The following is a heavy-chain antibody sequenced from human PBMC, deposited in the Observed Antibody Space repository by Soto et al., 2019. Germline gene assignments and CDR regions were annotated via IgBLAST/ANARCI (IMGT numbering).Heavy chain of an antibody. CDR2: IVPMNGSP. J-gene: IGHJ4*02. V-gene: IGHV1-69*05. CDR1: GGMFYSSA. D-gene: IGHD6-13*01. Sequence: AASVKVSCRASGGMFYSSAINWVRQAPGQGLEWMGGIVPMNGSPKYAQEFLGRVTITRDTSASTAYMELSSLRSEDTAVYYCARDSPGIGYFDYWGQGTLVTVSS. CDR3: ARDSPGIGYFDY.